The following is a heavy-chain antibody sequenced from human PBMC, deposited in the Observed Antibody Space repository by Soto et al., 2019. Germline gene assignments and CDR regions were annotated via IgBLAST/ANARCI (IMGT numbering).Heavy chain of an antibody. Sequence: PGGSLRLSCAASGFTFNSYAMHWVCQAPGKGLEWVAVISYDGSNKYYADSVKGRFTISRDNSKNTLYLQMNSLRAEDTAVYYCARDLGRLYCSGGSCYLYYFDYWGQGTLVTV. CDR2: ISYDGSNK. V-gene: IGHV3-30-3*01. D-gene: IGHD2-15*01. CDR1: GFTFNSYA. CDR3: ARDLGRLYCSGGSCYLYYFDY. J-gene: IGHJ4*02.